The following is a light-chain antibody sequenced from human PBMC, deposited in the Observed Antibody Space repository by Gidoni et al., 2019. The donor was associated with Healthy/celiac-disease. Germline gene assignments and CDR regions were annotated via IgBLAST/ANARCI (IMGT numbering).Light chain of an antibody. J-gene: IGKJ4*01. CDR2: AAS. CDR3: QQLNSYPRGP. Sequence: DIQLTQSPFFLSASVGDRVTITCRASQGISSYLAWYQQKPGKAPKLLSYAASTLQSGVPARFSGSGSGTEFTLTISSLQPEDFATYYCQQLNSYPRGPFGGGTKVEIK. CDR1: QGISSY. V-gene: IGKV1-9*01.